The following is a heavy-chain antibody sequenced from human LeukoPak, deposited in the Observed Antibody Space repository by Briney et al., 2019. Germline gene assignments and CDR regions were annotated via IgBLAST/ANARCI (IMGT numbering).Heavy chain of an antibody. D-gene: IGHD2-2*02. CDR3: SRQGCTTTSCHTIDS. J-gene: IGHJ4*02. V-gene: IGHV5-51*01. Sequence: GESLEISCKGSGYIFTNSWIGWVRQMPGKGLELMGIINPADSERRYSPSFQGQVTISVDKSISTAYLQWSSLKASDTAMYYCSRQGCTTTSCHTIDSWGQGSLVTVSS. CDR1: GYIFTNSW. CDR2: INPADSER.